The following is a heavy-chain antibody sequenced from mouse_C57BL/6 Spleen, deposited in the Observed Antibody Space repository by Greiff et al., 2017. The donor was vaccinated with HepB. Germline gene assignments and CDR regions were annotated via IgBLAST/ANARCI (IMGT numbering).Heavy chain of an antibody. D-gene: IGHD2-1*01. J-gene: IGHJ1*03. V-gene: IGHV1-18*01. CDR1: GYTFTDYN. CDR3: ARSSRSTMVTTSYWYFDV. CDR2: INPNNGGT. Sequence: EVQLQQSGPELVKPGASVKIPCKASGYTFTDYNMDWVKQSHGKSLEWIGDINPNNGGTIYNQKFKGKATLTVDKSSSTAYMELRSLTSEDTAVYYCARSSRSTMVTTSYWYFDVWGTGTTVTVSS.